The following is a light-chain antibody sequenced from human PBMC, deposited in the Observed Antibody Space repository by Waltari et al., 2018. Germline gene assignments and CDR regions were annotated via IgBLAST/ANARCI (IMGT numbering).Light chain of an antibody. CDR1: HREGGGYKS. CDR3: CSYTGSSTPL. J-gene: IGLJ7*01. Sequence: ALDQASSVSGAPWPSDPLPRPGTHREGGGYKSVFWYQQAPGKAPKLMIFEVSNRPSGVSNRFSGSKSGNTASLTISGLQAEDEADYYCCSYTGSSTPLFGGGTQLTVL. V-gene: IGLV2-14*01. CDR2: EVS.